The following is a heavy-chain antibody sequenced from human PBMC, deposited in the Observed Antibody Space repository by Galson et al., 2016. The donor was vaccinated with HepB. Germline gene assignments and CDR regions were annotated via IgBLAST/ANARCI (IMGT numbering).Heavy chain of an antibody. CDR3: ARGNLYYDFWSGYYRHGDY. Sequence: QSGAEVKKPGESLKISCKGSGYSFSSYWIGWVRQMPGKGLEWMGIIYPGDSDTRYSPSFRGQVTISADKSISTAYLQWSSLKASDTAVYFCARGNLYYDFWSGYYRHGDYWGQEPWSPSPQ. CDR2: IYPGDSDT. V-gene: IGHV5-51*01. J-gene: IGHJ4*01. D-gene: IGHD3-3*01. CDR1: GYSFSSYW.